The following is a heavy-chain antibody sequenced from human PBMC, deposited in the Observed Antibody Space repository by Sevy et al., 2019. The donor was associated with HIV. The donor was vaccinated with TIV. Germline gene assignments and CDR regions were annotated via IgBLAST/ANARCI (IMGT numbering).Heavy chain of an antibody. D-gene: IGHD6-13*01. J-gene: IGHJ6*02. CDR1: GYNFLSYG. CDR3: AKAAGWDYGMDV. V-gene: IGHV1-18*04. CDR2: ISGNNGNT. Sequence: ASVKVSCKASGYNFLSYGISWVRQAPGQGLEGMGWISGNNGNTKYAQKLHGRVTLTRDASTSTAYMEVRSLKSDDTAVYYCAKAAGWDYGMDVWGQGTTVTVSS.